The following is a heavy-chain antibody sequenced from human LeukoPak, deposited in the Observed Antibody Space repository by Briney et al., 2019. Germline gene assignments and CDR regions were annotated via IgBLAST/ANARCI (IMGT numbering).Heavy chain of an antibody. V-gene: IGHV3-9*01. CDR3: SREYFDWSRNYYYGMDV. Sequence: GGSLRLSCAASGFTFDDYAMPWVRQAPGKGLEWVSGISWNSGSIGYADSVKGRFTISRDNSKNTLYLQMNSLRAEDTAVYYCSREYFDWSRNYYYGMDVWGQGTTVTVSS. CDR1: GFTFDDYA. J-gene: IGHJ6*02. CDR2: ISWNSGSI. D-gene: IGHD3-9*01.